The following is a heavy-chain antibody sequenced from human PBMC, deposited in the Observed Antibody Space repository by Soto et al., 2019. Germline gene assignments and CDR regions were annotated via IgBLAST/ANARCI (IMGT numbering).Heavy chain of an antibody. CDR3: TIGSWSGEVFDI. CDR2: IISMLGIA. D-gene: IGHD2-21*01. Sequence: QVQLVQSGAEVKKPGSSVKVSCKDSGGTFSTYSMFWVRQAPGQGLEWMGRIISMLGIANYAQRFQDRVTITADKSTATAYMELSSLRSEDTALYYCTIGSWSGEVFDIWGQGTMVTVSS. J-gene: IGHJ3*02. V-gene: IGHV1-69*02. CDR1: GGTFSTYS.